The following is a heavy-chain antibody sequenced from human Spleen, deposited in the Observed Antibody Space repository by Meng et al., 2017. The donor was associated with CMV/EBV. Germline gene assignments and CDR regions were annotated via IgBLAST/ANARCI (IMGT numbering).Heavy chain of an antibody. CDR3: ARAPTGDFWSGYYGEYYYGMDV. CDR2: ISAYNGNT. CDR1: GYTFTSYG. D-gene: IGHD3-3*01. Sequence: ASVKVSCKASGYTFTSYGISWVRQAPGQGLEWMGWISAYNGNTNYAQKLQGRVTMTTDTSTSTAYMELRSLRSDDTAVYYCARAPTGDFWSGYYGEYYYGMDVWGQGTTVTVS. J-gene: IGHJ6*02. V-gene: IGHV1-18*01.